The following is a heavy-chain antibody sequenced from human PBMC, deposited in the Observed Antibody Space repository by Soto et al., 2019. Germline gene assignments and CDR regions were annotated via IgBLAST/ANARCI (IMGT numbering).Heavy chain of an antibody. Sequence: ESGGGLVKPGGSLRLSCAASGFTFSNAWMSWVRQAPGKGLEWVGRIKSKTDGGTTDYAAPVKGRFTISRDDSKNTLYLQMNSLKTEDTAVYYCTTEGEDYGDYEYYYYYMDVWGKGTTVTVSS. CDR2: IKSKTDGGTT. CDR3: TTEGEDYGDYEYYYYYMDV. J-gene: IGHJ6*03. D-gene: IGHD4-17*01. CDR1: GFTFSNAW. V-gene: IGHV3-15*01.